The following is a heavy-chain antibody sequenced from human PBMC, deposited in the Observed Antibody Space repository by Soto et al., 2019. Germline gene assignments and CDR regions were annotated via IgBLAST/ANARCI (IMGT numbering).Heavy chain of an antibody. V-gene: IGHV4-38-2*01. CDR2: IYHSGTT. CDR1: GDSISSGYY. J-gene: IGHJ4*02. CDR3: ANQRWYGASASVVPFHY. D-gene: IGHD2-15*01. Sequence: NPSETLSLTCAVSGDSISSGYYWAWIRRPPGKGLEWIGSIYHSGTTYYNPSLKSRVTISVDTSRNQFSLKLSSVTAADSAVYYCANQRWYGASASVVPFHYWGQGTLVTVSS.